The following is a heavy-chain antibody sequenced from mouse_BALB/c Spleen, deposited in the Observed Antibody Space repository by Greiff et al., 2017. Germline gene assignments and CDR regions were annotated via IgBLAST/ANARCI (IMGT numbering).Heavy chain of an antibody. CDR3: ARSNGNYVDAMDY. D-gene: IGHD2-1*01. Sequence: EVQLVESGGGLVQPGGSQKLSCAASGFTFSSFGMHWVRQAPEKGLEWVAYISSGSSTIYYADTVKGRFTISRDNPKNTLFLQMTSLRSEDTAMYYCARSNGNYVDAMDYWGQGTSVTVSS. CDR1: GFTFSSFG. J-gene: IGHJ4*01. CDR2: ISSGSSTI. V-gene: IGHV5-17*02.